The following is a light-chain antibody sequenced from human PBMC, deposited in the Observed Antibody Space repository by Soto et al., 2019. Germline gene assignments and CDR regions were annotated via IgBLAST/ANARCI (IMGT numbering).Light chain of an antibody. CDR2: GAS. CDR1: QSVSSYY. Sequence: EIVLTQSPGTLSLSPGERATLSCRASQSVSSYYLAWYQQKPGQAPRLLIYGASSRATGIPDRFSGSGSGTDLTLTSSSLEPEDFAVYYCQQYGSSLYTFGQGTKLEIK. V-gene: IGKV3-20*01. J-gene: IGKJ2*01. CDR3: QQYGSSLYT.